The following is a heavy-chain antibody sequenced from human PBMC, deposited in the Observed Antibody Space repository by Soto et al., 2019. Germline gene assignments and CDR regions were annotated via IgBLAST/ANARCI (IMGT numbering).Heavy chain of an antibody. CDR2: IYYSGST. CDR1: GGSISSGDYY. D-gene: IGHD3-16*01. CDR3: ARWGSGRREGFDP. Sequence: QVQLQESGPGLVKPSQTLSLTCTVSGGSISSGDYYWSWIRQHPGKGLEWIGYIYYSGSTYYNPSLKSRGIITVDTSKSQLSLKLGSFTAAETAVYYCARWGSGRREGFDPWGQGTLVTVSS. J-gene: IGHJ5*02. V-gene: IGHV4-31*03.